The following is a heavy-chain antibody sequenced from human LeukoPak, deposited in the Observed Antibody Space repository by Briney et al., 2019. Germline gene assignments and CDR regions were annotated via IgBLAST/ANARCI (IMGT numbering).Heavy chain of an antibody. CDR3: ARGPPYYYDSSGYYRFDY. CDR2: INHSGST. J-gene: IGHJ4*02. Sequence: SETLSLTCAVYGGSFSGYYWSWLRQPPGKGLEWIGEINHSGSTNYSPSLKTRVTISVDTSRNHFSLELSSVTAADTAVYYCARGPPYYYDSSGYYRFDYWGQGTLVTVSS. D-gene: IGHD3-22*01. V-gene: IGHV4-34*01. CDR1: GGSFSGYY.